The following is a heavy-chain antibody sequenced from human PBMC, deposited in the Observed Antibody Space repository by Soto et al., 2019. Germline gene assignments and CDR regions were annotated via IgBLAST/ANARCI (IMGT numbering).Heavy chain of an antibody. CDR1: GFNFSGYA. Sequence: GGSLRLSCAASGFNFSGYAMSWVRQAPGKGLEWVSGISGSGGSTYYADSVKGRFTISRDNSKNTLYLQMNSLGAEDTAVYYCAKALTGSWYYFDYWGQGTLVTVSS. CDR2: ISGSGGST. J-gene: IGHJ4*02. CDR3: AKALTGSWYYFDY. D-gene: IGHD3-9*01. V-gene: IGHV3-23*01.